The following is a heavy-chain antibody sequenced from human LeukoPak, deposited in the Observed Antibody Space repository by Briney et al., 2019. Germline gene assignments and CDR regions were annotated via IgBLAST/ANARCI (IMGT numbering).Heavy chain of an antibody. J-gene: IGHJ4*02. D-gene: IGHD6-6*01. CDR1: GFTFSSYG. CDR3: ARASIAARTNDY. Sequence: GGSLRLSCAASGFTFSSYGMHWVRQAPGKGLEWVAVISYDGSNRYYADSVKGRFTISRDTSKNTLYLQMNSLRAEDTAVYYCARASIAARTNDYWGQGTLVTVSS. CDR2: ISYDGSNR. V-gene: IGHV3-30*03.